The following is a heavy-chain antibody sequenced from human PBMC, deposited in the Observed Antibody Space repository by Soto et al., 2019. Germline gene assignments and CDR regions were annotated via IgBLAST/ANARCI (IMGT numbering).Heavy chain of an antibody. CDR3: AKGRGYCSGGSCYYDY. D-gene: IGHD2-15*01. CDR2: INHSGTT. V-gene: IGHV4-34*01. Sequence: QVQLQQWGAGLLKPSETLSLTCAVYGGSFSGYYWNWIRQPPGKGLEWIGGINHSGTTNYNPSLKSRVTISVDTSQNQFSLKLTSVTAADTAVYYCAKGRGYCSGGSCYYDYWGRGTLVTVSS. J-gene: IGHJ4*02. CDR1: GGSFSGYY.